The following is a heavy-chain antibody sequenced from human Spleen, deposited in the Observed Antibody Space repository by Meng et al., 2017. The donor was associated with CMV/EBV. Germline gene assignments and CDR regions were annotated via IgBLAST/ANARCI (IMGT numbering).Heavy chain of an antibody. CDR2: INHSGST. D-gene: IGHD2-21*01. V-gene: IGHV4-34*01. CDR3: ARGRYCGGDCYFQYFQH. J-gene: IGHJ1*01. Sequence: YGGSFSGYYWSWIRQPPGKGLEWIGEINHSGSTNYNPSLKSRVTISVDTSKNQFSLKLSSVTAADTAVYYCARGRYCGGDCYFQYFQHWGQGTLVTVSS. CDR1: GGSFSGYY.